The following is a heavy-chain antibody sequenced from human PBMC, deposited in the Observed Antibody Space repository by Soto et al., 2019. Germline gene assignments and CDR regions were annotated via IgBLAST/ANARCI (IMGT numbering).Heavy chain of an antibody. Sequence: QVQLVQSGAEVKKPGSSVKVSCKASGGTFSSYAISWVRQAPGQGLEWMGWMNPNSGNTGYAQKFQGRVTMTRNTSIGTAYMELSSLRSEDTAVYYCARVLGIAARPSGGVGYWGQGTLVTVSS. CDR1: GGTFSSYA. J-gene: IGHJ4*02. D-gene: IGHD6-6*01. V-gene: IGHV1-8*02. CDR3: ARVLGIAARPSGGVGY. CDR2: MNPNSGNT.